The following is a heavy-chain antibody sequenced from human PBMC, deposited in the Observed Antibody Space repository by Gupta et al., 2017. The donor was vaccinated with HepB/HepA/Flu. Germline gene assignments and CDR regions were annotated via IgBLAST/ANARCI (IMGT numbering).Heavy chain of an antibody. J-gene: IGHJ3*02. CDR2: ISSSSSYI. V-gene: IGHV3-21*01. CDR1: GFTFSSYS. D-gene: IGHD5-18*01. Sequence: EVQLVESGGGLVKPGGSLRLSCAASGFTFSSYSMNWVRQTPGKGLEWVSSISSSSSYIYYADSVKGRFTISRDNAKNSLYLQMNSLRAEDTAVYYCARDAKSMKTWIQLFDAFDIWGQGTMVTVSS. CDR3: ARDAKSMKTWIQLFDAFDI.